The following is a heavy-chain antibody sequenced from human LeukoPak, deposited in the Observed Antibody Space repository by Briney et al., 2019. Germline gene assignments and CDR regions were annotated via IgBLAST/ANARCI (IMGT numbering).Heavy chain of an antibody. Sequence: GGSLRLSCAASGFTFSRYEMNWVRQAPGKGLEWISYISGSGDTIYYADSVKGRFTISRDNAKNSLYLQMDSLRAEDTAVYHCARAPLVLQYRWWFDPWGQGTLVTVSS. J-gene: IGHJ5*02. CDR2: ISGSGDTI. V-gene: IGHV3-48*03. CDR3: ARAPLVLQYRWWFDP. D-gene: IGHD5-24*01. CDR1: GFTFSRYE.